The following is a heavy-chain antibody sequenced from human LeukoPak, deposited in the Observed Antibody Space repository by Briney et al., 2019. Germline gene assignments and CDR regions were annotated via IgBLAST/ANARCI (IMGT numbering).Heavy chain of an antibody. CDR3: ARAPSGSYVDY. J-gene: IGHJ4*02. CDR2: TYYRSKWYN. D-gene: IGHD1-26*01. V-gene: IGHV6-1*01. Sequence: SQTLPLTCAISGDSVSSNSAAWNCIRQSPSRALEWLGRTYYRSKWYNDYAVSVKGRITINPDTSKNHFSLQLNSVTPEDTAVYYCARAPSGSYVDYWGQGTLVTVSS. CDR1: GDSVSSNSAA.